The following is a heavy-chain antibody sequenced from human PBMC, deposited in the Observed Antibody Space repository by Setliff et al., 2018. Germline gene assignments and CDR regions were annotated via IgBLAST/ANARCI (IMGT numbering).Heavy chain of an antibody. D-gene: IGHD6-13*01. CDR1: GYTFTGYY. V-gene: IGHV1-2*04. CDR2: VNPNSGGT. J-gene: IGHJ6*02. CDR3: ARSFSPAAGTGRFYYYGMDV. Sequence: GASVKVSCKASGYTFTGYYMHWVRQAPGQGLEWMGWVNPNSGGTNYAQKFQGWVTMTRDTSISTAYMELSRLRSDDTAVYYCARSFSPAAGTGRFYYYGMDVWGQGTTVTVSS.